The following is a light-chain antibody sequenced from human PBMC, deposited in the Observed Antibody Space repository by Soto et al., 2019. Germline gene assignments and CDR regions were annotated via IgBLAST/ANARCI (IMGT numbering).Light chain of an antibody. J-gene: IGLJ1*01. V-gene: IGLV2-14*01. Sequence: QSALTQPASVSGSPGQSITISCTGTSGDIGSYNRVSWYQQHPGKAPKLIIYEVTDRPSGVSNRFSGSKSGNTASLTISGLQAEDEAEYYCCSYAGSYTPYVFGTGTKLTVL. CDR1: SGDIGSYNR. CDR3: CSYAGSYTPYV. CDR2: EVT.